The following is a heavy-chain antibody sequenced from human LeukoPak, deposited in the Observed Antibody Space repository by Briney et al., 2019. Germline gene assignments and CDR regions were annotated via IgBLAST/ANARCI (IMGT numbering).Heavy chain of an antibody. V-gene: IGHV1-8*01. CDR1: GYTFTSYD. CDR2: MNPNSGNT. J-gene: IGHJ6*02. CDR3: AREPTYYDILTGYYYYYGMDV. D-gene: IGHD3-9*01. Sequence: ASVKVSCKASGYTFTSYDINWVRQATGQGLEWMGWMNPNSGNTGYAQKFQGRVTMTRNTSISTAYMGLSSLRSEDTAVYYCAREPTYYDILTGYYYYYGMDVWGQGTTVTVSS.